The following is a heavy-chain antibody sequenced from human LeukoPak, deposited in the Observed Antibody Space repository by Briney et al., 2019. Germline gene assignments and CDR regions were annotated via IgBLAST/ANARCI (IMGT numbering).Heavy chain of an antibody. D-gene: IGHD3-10*01. J-gene: IGHJ6*03. CDR2: TYPGDSDT. V-gene: IGHV5-51*01. CDR3: ARALWFGELSSYYMDV. CDR1: GYSFTSYC. Sequence: GESLKISCKGSGYSFTSYCIGWVRQMPGKGLEWMGITYPGDSDTRYSPSFQGQVTISADKSISTAYLQWSSLKASDTAMYYCARALWFGELSSYYMDVWGKGTTVTVSS.